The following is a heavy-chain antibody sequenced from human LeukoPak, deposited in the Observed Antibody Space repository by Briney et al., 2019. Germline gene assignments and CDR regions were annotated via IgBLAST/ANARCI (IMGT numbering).Heavy chain of an antibody. J-gene: IGHJ4*02. CDR1: GYSFTSYW. CDR3: ARRDRSGWYYLDY. V-gene: IGHV5-51*01. D-gene: IGHD6-19*01. CDR2: IYSGDSDT. Sequence: ESLKISCKGSGYSFTSYWIGWVRQMPGKGLEWMGIIYSGDSDTRYNPSFQGQVTISADKSVSTAYLQWSSLKASDTAMYYCARRDRSGWYYLDYWGQGSLVTVSS.